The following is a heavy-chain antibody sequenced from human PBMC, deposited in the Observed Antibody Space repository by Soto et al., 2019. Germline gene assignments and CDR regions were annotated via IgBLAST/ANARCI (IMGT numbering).Heavy chain of an antibody. Sequence: SETLSLTCTVSGGSISSSSYYWGWIRQPPGKGLEWIGYIYYSGSTNYNPSLKSRVTISVDTSKNQFSLKLSSVTAADTAVYYCATSYYSNYGNYYYYMDVWGKGTTVTVSS. D-gene: IGHD4-4*01. CDR3: ATSYYSNYGNYYYYMDV. J-gene: IGHJ6*03. CDR1: GGSISSSSYY. CDR2: IYYSGST. V-gene: IGHV4-61*05.